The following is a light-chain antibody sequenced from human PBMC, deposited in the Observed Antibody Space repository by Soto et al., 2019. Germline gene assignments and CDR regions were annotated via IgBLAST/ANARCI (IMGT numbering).Light chain of an antibody. CDR1: QSLTSN. V-gene: IGKV3-15*01. CDR3: QQYNHWPPMLS. CDR2: DTS. J-gene: IGKJ4*01. Sequence: EVVLTQSPVTLSLSPGERATLSFRASQSLTSNLAWYQQRPGQAPRLLIYDTSTRATDIPARFSGSGSGTEFTLTIASLQSEDFAVYYCQQYNHWPPMLSFGGGTKVDIK.